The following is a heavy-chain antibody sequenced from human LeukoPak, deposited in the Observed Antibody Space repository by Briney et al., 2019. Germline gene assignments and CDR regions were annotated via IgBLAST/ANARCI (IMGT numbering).Heavy chain of an antibody. D-gene: IGHD3-10*01. J-gene: IGHJ4*02. V-gene: IGHV4-59*12. Sequence: PSETLSLTCSLSGGSISSFYLSWIRQPPGKGLEWIGYSSYTADSNYNPSHKSRVTIPIDTSKNQFSLRLTSVTAADTAVYYCAASSHSGSYRAHWGQGTLVTVSS. CDR3: AASSHSGSYRAH. CDR1: GGSISSFY. CDR2: SSYTADS.